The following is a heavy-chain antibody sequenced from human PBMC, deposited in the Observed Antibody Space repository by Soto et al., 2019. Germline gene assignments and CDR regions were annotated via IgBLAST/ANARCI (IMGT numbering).Heavy chain of an antibody. CDR1: GFTFSSYA. V-gene: IGHV3-30-3*01. CDR3: ARVLHC. Sequence: ESGGGVVQPGRSLRLSYAASGFTFSSYAMHWVRQAPGKGLEWVAVISYDGSNKYYADSVKGRFTISRDNSKNTLYLQMNSLRAEDTAVYYCARVLHCCGQGTLVTVSS. J-gene: IGHJ4*02. CDR2: ISYDGSNK.